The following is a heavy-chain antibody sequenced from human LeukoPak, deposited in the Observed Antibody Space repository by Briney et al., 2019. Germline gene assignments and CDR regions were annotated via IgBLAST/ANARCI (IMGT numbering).Heavy chain of an antibody. V-gene: IGHV3-7*03. Sequence: GGSLRLSCAASGFTFRSFWMSWVRQAPGKGLEWVANIKKDGSEKYYVDSVKGRFTTSRDNAKNSLLLQMNSLRAEDTAMYYCSRDDYDSSGYTYYFAYWGQGTLVTVSS. D-gene: IGHD3-22*01. CDR1: GFTFRSFW. J-gene: IGHJ4*02. CDR3: SRDDYDSSGYTYYFAY. CDR2: IKKDGSEK.